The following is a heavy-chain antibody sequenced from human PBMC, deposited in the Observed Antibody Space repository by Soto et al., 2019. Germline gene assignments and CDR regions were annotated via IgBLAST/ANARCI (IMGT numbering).Heavy chain of an antibody. V-gene: IGHV1-69*13. J-gene: IGHJ3*02. CDR1: GGTFSSYA. CDR3: ARVGRSIAARPFAFDI. CDR2: IIPIFGTA. Sequence: SVKVSCKASGGTFSSYAVSWVRQAPGQGLEWMGGIIPIFGTANYAQKFQGRVTITADESTSTAYMELSSLRSEDTAVYYCARVGRSIAARPFAFDIWGQGIMVTVSS. D-gene: IGHD6-6*01.